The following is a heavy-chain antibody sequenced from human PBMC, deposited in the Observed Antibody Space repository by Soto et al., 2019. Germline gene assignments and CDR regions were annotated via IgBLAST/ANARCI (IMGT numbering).Heavy chain of an antibody. CDR1: GYTFTSYD. J-gene: IGHJ6*02. CDR2: MNPNSGNT. Sequence: ASVKVSCKASGYTFTSYDINWVRQATGQGLEWMGWMNPNSGNTGYAQKFQGRVTMTRNTSISTAYMELSSLRSEDTAVYYCARGSTMYYDFWSGYLNPYYYYCMDVWAQGTTVAVSS. V-gene: IGHV1-8*01. CDR3: ARGSTMYYDFWSGYLNPYYYYCMDV. D-gene: IGHD3-3*01.